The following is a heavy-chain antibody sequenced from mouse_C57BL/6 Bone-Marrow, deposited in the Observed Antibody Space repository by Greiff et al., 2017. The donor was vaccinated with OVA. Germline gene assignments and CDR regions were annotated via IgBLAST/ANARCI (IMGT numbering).Heavy chain of an antibody. CDR2: ISNLAYSI. J-gene: IGHJ3*01. V-gene: IGHV5-15*01. CDR3: ARHTHYYGSSYTWFAY. Sequence: EVMLVESGGGLVQPGGSLKLSCAASGFTFSDYGMAWVRQAPRKGPEWVAFISNLAYSIYYADTVTGRFTISRENAKNTLYLEMSSLRSEDTAMYYCARHTHYYGSSYTWFAYWGQGTLVTVSA. D-gene: IGHD1-1*01. CDR1: GFTFSDYG.